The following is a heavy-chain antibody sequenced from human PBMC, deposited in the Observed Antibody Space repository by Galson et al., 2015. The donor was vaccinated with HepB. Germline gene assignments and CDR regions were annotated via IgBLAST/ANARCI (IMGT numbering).Heavy chain of an antibody. CDR1: GYTFTSYG. Sequence: SVKVSCKASGYTFTSYGISWVRQAPGQGLEWMGWISAYNGNTNYAQKLQGRVTMTTDTSTSTAYMELRSLRSDDTAVYYCARDLVWFGELDTYYYYGMDVWGQGTTVTVSS. CDR3: ARDLVWFGELDTYYYYGMDV. J-gene: IGHJ6*02. CDR2: ISAYNGNT. V-gene: IGHV1-18*04. D-gene: IGHD3-10*01.